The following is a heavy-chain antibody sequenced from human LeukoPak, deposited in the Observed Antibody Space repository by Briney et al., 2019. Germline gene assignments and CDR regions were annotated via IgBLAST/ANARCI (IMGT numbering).Heavy chain of an antibody. J-gene: IGHJ4*02. Sequence: PSETLSLTCTVSGGSISSSDYYWGWIRQPPEKGLEWIGAISSSGSTYYNPSLKSRVTISVDSSKYQFSLKLSSVTAADTAVYYCARRTSNPVGAIDYWGQGTLVTVSS. CDR3: ARRTSNPVGAIDY. CDR1: GGSISSSDYY. CDR2: ISSSGST. V-gene: IGHV4-39*01. D-gene: IGHD1-26*01.